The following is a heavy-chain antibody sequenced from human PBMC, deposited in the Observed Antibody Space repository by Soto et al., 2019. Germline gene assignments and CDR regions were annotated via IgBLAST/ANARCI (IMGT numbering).Heavy chain of an antibody. V-gene: IGHV4-31*03. CDR3: ARDPGSPYYHDH. CDR1: GGSVSSGSYY. D-gene: IGHD3-3*01. CDR2: IYYTGNT. Sequence: QVQLQESGPGLVKPSQTLSLTCTVSGGSVSSGSYYWSWIRQHPGRGLEWIGYIYYTGNTYYNPSLKSRLAISVDTSKNQFSLKLTSVTAADPAVYYCARDPGSPYYHDHGGQGTLVPVPS. J-gene: IGHJ4*02.